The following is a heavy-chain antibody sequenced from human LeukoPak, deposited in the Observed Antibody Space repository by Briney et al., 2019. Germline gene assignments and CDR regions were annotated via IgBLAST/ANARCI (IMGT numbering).Heavy chain of an antibody. V-gene: IGHV3-30*02. D-gene: IGHD3-16*02. CDR2: IRYDGGTE. J-gene: IGHJ4*02. CDR1: DFTFSTYG. Sequence: GGSLRLSCAASDFTFSTYGMHWVRQAPGKGLEWVAFIRYDGGTELYADSVKGRFTISRDNSKNTLYLQMNSLRAEDTAVYYCARIIGAFGTYRYDSWGQGTLVSVSS. CDR3: ARIIGAFGTYRYDS.